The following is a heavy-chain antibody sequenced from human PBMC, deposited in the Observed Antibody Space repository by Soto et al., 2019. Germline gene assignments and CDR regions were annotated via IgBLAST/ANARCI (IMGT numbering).Heavy chain of an antibody. V-gene: IGHV3-11*01. J-gene: IGHJ4*02. CDR2: ITSSGSTI. D-gene: IGHD6-19*01. CDR3: ARENEQWVAADN. CDR1: GFTFSDYY. Sequence: GGSLRLSCAASGFTFSDYYMSWIRQAPGKGLEWVSYITSSGSTIYYADSVKGRFTISRDNAKNSLYLQMNSLRAEDTAVYYCARENEQWVAADNWGQGTLVTVSS.